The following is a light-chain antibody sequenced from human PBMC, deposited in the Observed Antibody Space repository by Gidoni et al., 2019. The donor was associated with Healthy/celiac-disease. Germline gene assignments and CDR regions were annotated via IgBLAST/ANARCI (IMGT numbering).Light chain of an antibody. CDR1: QSISNY. J-gene: IGKJ4*01. Sequence: DIQMTHSPSSLSASVGDRVTITCRASQSISNYLVWYQQKPGKVPKLLIYAASTLQSGVPSRFSGSGSGTDFTLTISSLQPEDVATYYCQKYNSAPLTFGGGTKVEIK. CDR2: AAS. CDR3: QKYNSAPLT. V-gene: IGKV1-27*01.